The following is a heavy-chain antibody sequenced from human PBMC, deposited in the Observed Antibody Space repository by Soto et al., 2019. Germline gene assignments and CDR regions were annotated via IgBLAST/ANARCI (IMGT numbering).Heavy chain of an antibody. CDR3: ARACCGGDSARRFEY. V-gene: IGHV4-61*10. CDR1: GGSVSNDTHC. Sequence: SETLSLPCTVSGGSVSNDTHCWSWIRQPAGKRLEWIGFIYSSWSTNYNPSLKSGVTISVDTSKNQFSLKLTSVTAADTAVYYCARACCGGDSARRFEYWGQGTLVTVSS. D-gene: IGHD2-21*02. J-gene: IGHJ4*02. CDR2: IYSSWST.